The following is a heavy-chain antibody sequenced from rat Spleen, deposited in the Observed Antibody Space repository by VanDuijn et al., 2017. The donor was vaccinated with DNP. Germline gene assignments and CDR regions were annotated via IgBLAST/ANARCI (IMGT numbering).Heavy chain of an antibody. J-gene: IGHJ3*01. CDR1: GFTFSDYY. CDR2: ISYDGGHT. CDR3: TTDNSGLNWFAF. Sequence: EVQLVESGGGLVQPGRSLKLSCAASGFTFSDYYMAWVRQAPTKGLEWVAYISYDGGHTDYGDSVKGRFTISRDYAKTSLYLQMDSLRSEDTATYYCTTDNSGLNWFAFWGQGTLVTVSS. V-gene: IGHV5-20*01. D-gene: IGHD4-3*01.